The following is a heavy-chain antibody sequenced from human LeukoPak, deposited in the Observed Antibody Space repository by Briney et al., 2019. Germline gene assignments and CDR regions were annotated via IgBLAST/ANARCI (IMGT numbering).Heavy chain of an antibody. Sequence: ASVKVSCKASGYTFTIYGISWVRQAPGQGLEWMGWISAYDGNTNSAQKFQGRVTMTTDTSTSTAYMELRSLRSDDTAVYYCARDGYGSGKGYFDYWGQGTLVTVSS. D-gene: IGHD3-10*01. J-gene: IGHJ4*02. CDR1: GYTFTIYG. V-gene: IGHV1-18*01. CDR3: ARDGYGSGKGYFDY. CDR2: ISAYDGNT.